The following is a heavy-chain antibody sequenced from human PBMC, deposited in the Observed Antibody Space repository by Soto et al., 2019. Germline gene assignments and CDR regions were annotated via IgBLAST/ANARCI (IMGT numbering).Heavy chain of an antibody. CDR1: CGSFSGYY. D-gene: IGHD6-19*01. CDR3: ARALKNVVAGTAHIAY. V-gene: IGHV4-34*01. J-gene: IGHJ4*02. CDR2: INHSGST. Sequence: SETLSLTCAAYCGSFSGYYWSWIRQPPGKGLEWIGEINHSGSTNYNPSLKSRVTISVGTSKNQFSLKLSSVTAVDTAVYYCARALKNVVAGTAHIAYWRPGTLVTV.